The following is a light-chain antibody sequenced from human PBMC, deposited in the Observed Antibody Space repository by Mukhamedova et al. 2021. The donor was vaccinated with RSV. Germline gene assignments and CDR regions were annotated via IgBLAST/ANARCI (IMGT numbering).Light chain of an antibody. CDR3: STWDYSLSGQV. V-gene: IGLV1-36*01. Sequence: AVGWYQQISHGAPKTVMSTDSQPSGMPDRFSASKFGTTASLTISGLQPEDEAVYHCSTWDYSLSGQVFGGGTKVTVL. CDR2: TDS. J-gene: IGLJ2*01. CDR1: A.